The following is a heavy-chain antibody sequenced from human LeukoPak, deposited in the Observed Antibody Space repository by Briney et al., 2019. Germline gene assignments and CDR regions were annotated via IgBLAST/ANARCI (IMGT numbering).Heavy chain of an antibody. D-gene: IGHD1-1*01. V-gene: IGHV1-2*02. CDR3: AIGYNWNDGLDF. CDR1: GYTLTFYY. J-gene: IGHJ4*02. CDR2: INPENGDT. Sequence: ASVKVSCKASGYTLTFYYIHWVRQAPGQGLEWMGWINPENGDTKSAQRFQGRVTMTRDSSISTGYMTLSRLRSDDTAVYYCAIGYNWNDGLDFWGQGALVTVSS.